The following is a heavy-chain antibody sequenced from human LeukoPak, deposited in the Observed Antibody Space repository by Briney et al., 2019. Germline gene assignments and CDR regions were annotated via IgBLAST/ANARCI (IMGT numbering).Heavy chain of an antibody. V-gene: IGHV3-74*01. Sequence: GGSLRLSCAASGFTFSSYWMHWVRQAPGKGLVWVSRINSDGSSTSYADSVKGRFTISRDNAKNTLYLQMNSLRAEDTAVYYCARERDRSSTSCYSWWFDPWGQGTLVTVSS. J-gene: IGHJ5*02. CDR1: GFTFSSYW. CDR2: INSDGSST. D-gene: IGHD2-2*01. CDR3: ARERDRSSTSCYSWWFDP.